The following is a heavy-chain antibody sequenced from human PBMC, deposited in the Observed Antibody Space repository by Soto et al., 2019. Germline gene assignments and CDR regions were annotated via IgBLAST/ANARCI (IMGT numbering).Heavy chain of an antibody. D-gene: IGHD3-3*01. Sequence: PSETLSLTCTVSGGSISSVGYYWSWIRQHPGKGLEWIGYIYYSGSTYYNPSLKSRVTISVDTSKNQFSLKLSSVTAADTAVYYCARDSSLRFLEWLPSGHGMDVWGQGTTVTVSS. J-gene: IGHJ6*02. V-gene: IGHV4-31*03. CDR1: GGSISSVGYY. CDR3: ARDSSLRFLEWLPSGHGMDV. CDR2: IYYSGST.